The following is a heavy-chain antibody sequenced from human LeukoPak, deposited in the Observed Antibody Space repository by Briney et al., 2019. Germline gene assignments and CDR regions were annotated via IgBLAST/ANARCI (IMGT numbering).Heavy chain of an antibody. CDR3: ATPPLVTWFDP. CDR1: GFTFSNFA. D-gene: IGHD4-23*01. V-gene: IGHV3-21*01. CDR2: ISSGSHYI. J-gene: IGHJ5*02. Sequence: GGSLRLSCAASGFTFSNFAMSWVRQAPGKGLEWVSSISSGSHYIDYADSVRGRFTISRDNAENSLHLHMSSLRAEDTAVYYCATPPLVTWFDPWGQGTLVTVSS.